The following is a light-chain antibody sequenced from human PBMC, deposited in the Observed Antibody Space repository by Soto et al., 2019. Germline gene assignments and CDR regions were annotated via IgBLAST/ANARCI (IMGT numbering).Light chain of an antibody. CDR1: QSVSSY. Sequence: EIVLTQSPATLSLSPGERATLSCRASQSVSSYLAWYQQKPGQAPRLLIYDASNRATGIPARFSGSGSGTDFTLNISSLEPEDFAVYYCQQRSISYTFGQGTKLEIK. V-gene: IGKV3-11*01. CDR2: DAS. J-gene: IGKJ2*01. CDR3: QQRSISYT.